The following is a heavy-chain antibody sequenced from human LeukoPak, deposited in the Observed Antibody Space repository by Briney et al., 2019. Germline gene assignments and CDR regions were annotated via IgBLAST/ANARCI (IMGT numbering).Heavy chain of an antibody. Sequence: GGSLRLSCAASGFTFSSYAMSWVRQAPGKGLEWVSAISGSGGSTYYADSVKGRFTISRDNAKNSLYLQMNSLRAEDTAVYYCARDQGVDYSSSFDAFDIWGQGTMVTVSS. V-gene: IGHV3-23*01. D-gene: IGHD6-6*01. CDR2: ISGSGGST. CDR1: GFTFSSYA. CDR3: ARDQGVDYSSSFDAFDI. J-gene: IGHJ3*02.